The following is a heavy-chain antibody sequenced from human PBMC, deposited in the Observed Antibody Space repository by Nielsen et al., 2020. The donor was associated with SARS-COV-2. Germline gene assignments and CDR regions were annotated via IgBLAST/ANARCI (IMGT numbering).Heavy chain of an antibody. CDR1: GGTFSNYD. CDR3: ARGKLPSGYAL. V-gene: IGHV1-69*01. D-gene: IGHD5-18*01. J-gene: IGHJ4*02. Sequence: KVSCKASGGTFSNYDFSWVRQAPGQGLEWMGGIIPIFATNYAQKFQGRVTISADESTSTVYMELSSLESEDTAVYFCARGKLPSGYALWGQGTLVTVSS. CDR2: IIPIFAT.